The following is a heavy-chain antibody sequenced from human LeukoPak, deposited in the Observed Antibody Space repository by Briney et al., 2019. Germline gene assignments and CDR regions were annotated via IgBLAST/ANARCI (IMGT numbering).Heavy chain of an antibody. CDR3: AKASHYTYYFDY. CDR1: GITFDDYG. CDR2: ISWNSGSI. Sequence: GGSLRLSCAASGITFDDYGMHWVRQAPGKGLEWVSGISWNSGSIGYADSVKGRFTISRDNSKNTLYLQMNSLRAEDTAVYYCAKASHYTYYFDYWGQGTLVTVSS. V-gene: IGHV3-9*01. D-gene: IGHD3-3*01. J-gene: IGHJ4*02.